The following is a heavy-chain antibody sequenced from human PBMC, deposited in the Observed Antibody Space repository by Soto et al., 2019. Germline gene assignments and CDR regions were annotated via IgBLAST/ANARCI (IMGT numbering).Heavy chain of an antibody. Sequence: QVQLVESGGGVVQPGRSLRLSCAASGFTFSNYGMHWVRQAPGKGLEWVIVISYDGNVAYYADSVKGRFTISRDNSKNTLYLQMNRLRTEDTAMYYCAKEGPITNWYFDYWGQGTLVTVYS. CDR1: GFTFSNYG. V-gene: IGHV3-30*18. CDR2: ISYDGNVA. J-gene: IGHJ4*02. CDR3: AKEGPITNWYFDY. D-gene: IGHD1-1*01.